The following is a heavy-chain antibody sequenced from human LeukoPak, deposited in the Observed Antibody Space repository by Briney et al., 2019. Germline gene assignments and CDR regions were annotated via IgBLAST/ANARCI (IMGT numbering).Heavy chain of an antibody. Sequence: PGRSLRLSCAASGFTFSSYGMHWVRQAPGKGLEWVAVISYDGSDKYYADSVKGRFTISRDNSKNTLYLQMNSLRGEDTAVYYCAKEDSGYDFDYWGQGTLVTVSS. CDR1: GFTFSSYG. CDR2: ISYDGSDK. V-gene: IGHV3-30*18. D-gene: IGHD5-12*01. CDR3: AKEDSGYDFDY. J-gene: IGHJ4*02.